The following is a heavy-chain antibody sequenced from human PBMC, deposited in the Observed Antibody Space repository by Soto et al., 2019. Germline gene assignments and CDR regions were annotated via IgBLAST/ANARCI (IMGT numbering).Heavy chain of an antibody. D-gene: IGHD3-16*01. V-gene: IGHV1-46*01. Sequence: ASVKVSCKASGYTFTSYYIHWVRQAPGQGLEWMGVITPSGDSTTYAHNFQGRATLATDTSTSTVYMELSSLRSEDTAIYYCARPRTGGGSSLWWYFDLWGRGTLVTVSS. J-gene: IGHJ2*01. CDR1: GYTFTSYY. CDR3: ARPRTGGGSSLWWYFDL. CDR2: ITPSGDST.